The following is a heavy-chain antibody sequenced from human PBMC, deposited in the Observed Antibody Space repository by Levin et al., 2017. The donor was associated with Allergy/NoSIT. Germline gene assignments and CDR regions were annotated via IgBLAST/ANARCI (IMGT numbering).Heavy chain of an antibody. V-gene: IGHV1-69*13. CDR2: IIPMFGTA. D-gene: IGHD3-22*01. CDR3: ASPKNYYDSSGYYSR. Sequence: VASVKVSCKASGGTLNNYAISWVRQAPGQGLEWMGGIIPMFGTANYAQKFQGRVTITADESTSTAYMDLSSLRSEDTAVYYCASPKNYYDSSGYYSRWGQGTLVTVSS. J-gene: IGHJ4*02. CDR1: GGTLNNYA.